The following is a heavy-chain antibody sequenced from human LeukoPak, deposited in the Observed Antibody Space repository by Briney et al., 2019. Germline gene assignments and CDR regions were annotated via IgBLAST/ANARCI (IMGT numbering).Heavy chain of an antibody. CDR1: GFIFSNYA. CDR3: ARGGSVFAYFFDY. V-gene: IGHV3-23*01. CDR2: ISGRGGTT. Sequence: GGSLSLFCAASGFIFSNYAMAWARLTPGKGMEWVSAISGRGGTTYYTDSVKGRFTISRDSSTNTLYLQLSSLRAEDTAIYYCARGGSVFAYFFDYWGQGTLVTVSS. J-gene: IGHJ4*02. D-gene: IGHD3-10*01.